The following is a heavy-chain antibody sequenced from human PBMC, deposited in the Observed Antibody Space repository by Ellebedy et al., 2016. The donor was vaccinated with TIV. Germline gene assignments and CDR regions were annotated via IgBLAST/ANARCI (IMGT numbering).Heavy chain of an antibody. V-gene: IGHV4-39*02. CDR1: GASISSTSYY. Sequence: SETLSLTCTVSGASISSTSYYWGWVRQPPGKGLEWIGSFSYSGYTYYNPSLKSRGTVSGDTSKNQFSLKLTSVTAADTAVYYCARDRAYTHGSNYYYGLDVWGRGTTVTVSS. CDR2: FSYSGYT. CDR3: ARDRAYTHGSNYYYGLDV. J-gene: IGHJ6*02. D-gene: IGHD5-18*01.